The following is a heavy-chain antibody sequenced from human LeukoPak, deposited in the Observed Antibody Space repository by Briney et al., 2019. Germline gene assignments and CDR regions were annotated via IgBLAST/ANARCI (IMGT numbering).Heavy chain of an antibody. CDR3: ARDYGYEIDY. CDR2: ISSGST. CDR1: GFTFSSYS. Sequence: GGSLRLSCAASGFTFSSYSMNWVRQAPGKGLEWVSSISSGSTYADSVKGRFTISRDGAKNSLYLQMNSLRVEDTAVYYCARDYGYEIDYWGQGTLVTVSS. J-gene: IGHJ4*02. D-gene: IGHD5-24*01. V-gene: IGHV3-21*01.